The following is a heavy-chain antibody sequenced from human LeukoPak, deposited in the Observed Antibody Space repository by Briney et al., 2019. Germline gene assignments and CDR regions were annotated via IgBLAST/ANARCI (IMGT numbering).Heavy chain of an antibody. Sequence: ASVKVSCKASGYTFTSYDINWVRQATGQGLEWMGWMNPNSGNTDYAQKLQGRVTMTTDTSTSTAYMELRSLRSDDTAVYYCARERGSYYYDSSGYQTAGDYWGQGTLVTVSS. V-gene: IGHV1-8*02. CDR1: GYTFTSYD. D-gene: IGHD3-22*01. J-gene: IGHJ4*02. CDR3: ARERGSYYYDSSGYQTAGDY. CDR2: MNPNSGNT.